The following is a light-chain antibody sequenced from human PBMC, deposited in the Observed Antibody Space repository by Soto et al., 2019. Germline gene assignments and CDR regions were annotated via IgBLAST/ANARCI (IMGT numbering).Light chain of an antibody. CDR2: DAS. CDR3: QQRSNWSRT. J-gene: IGKJ2*01. CDR1: QSVSSY. V-gene: IGKV3-11*01. Sequence: EIVLTQSPATLSLSPGERATLSCRASQSVSSYLAWYQQKPGQAPRLLIYDASNRAPGIPARFSGSGSGTDFTLTIGSLEPEDFAVYYCQQRSNWSRTFGQGTKLEIK.